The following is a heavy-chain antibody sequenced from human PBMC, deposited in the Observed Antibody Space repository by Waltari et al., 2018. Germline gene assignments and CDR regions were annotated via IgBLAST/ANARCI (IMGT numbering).Heavy chain of an antibody. V-gene: IGHV2-5*01. CDR1: GFSLSTSGVG. Sequence: QITLKESGPTLVKPTQTLPLTCTSSGFSLSTSGVGVRWIRQPPGKALEWLALIYWNDDKRYRPSLKSRLTITKDTSKNQVVLTMTNMDPVDTATYYCARYYSYWYFDLWGRGTLVTVSS. D-gene: IGHD3-10*01. CDR3: ARYYSYWYFDL. CDR2: IYWNDDK. J-gene: IGHJ2*01.